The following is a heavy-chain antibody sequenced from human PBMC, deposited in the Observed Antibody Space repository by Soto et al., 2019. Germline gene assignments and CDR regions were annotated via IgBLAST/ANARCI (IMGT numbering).Heavy chain of an antibody. CDR1: GGAISAFY. D-gene: IGHD6-6*01. CDR2: IYANGYT. J-gene: IGHJ3*02. CDR3: ARSPSTSTIGSFDI. V-gene: IGHV4-4*07. Sequence: QVQLQESGPGLVKPSETLSLTCSVSGGAISAFYWNWIRQSAGTGLEWIGRIYANGYTTYNPSLESLVSMSVDTSKHQFSLKPSSVSAADTAVYYCARSPSTSTIGSFDIWGQGRMVTVSS.